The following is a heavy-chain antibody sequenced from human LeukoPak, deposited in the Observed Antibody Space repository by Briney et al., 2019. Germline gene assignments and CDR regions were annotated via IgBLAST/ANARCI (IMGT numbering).Heavy chain of an antibody. V-gene: IGHV3-23*01. CDR2: ISGSGGST. J-gene: IGHJ4*02. D-gene: IGHD6-13*01. Sequence: GGPLRLSCAASGFTFSSYAMSWVRQAPGKGLEWVSAISGSGGSTYYADSVKGRFTISRDNSKNTLYLQMNSLRAEDTAVYYWAITLPRAAAGSFDYWGQGTLVTVSS. CDR3: AITLPRAAAGSFDY. CDR1: GFTFSSYA.